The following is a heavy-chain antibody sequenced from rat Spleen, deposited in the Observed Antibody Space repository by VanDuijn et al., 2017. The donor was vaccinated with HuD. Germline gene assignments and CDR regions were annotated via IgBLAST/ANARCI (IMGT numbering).Heavy chain of an antibody. J-gene: IGHJ4*01. CDR1: GFNFNDYW. V-gene: IGHV4-2*01. D-gene: IGHD1-2*01. Sequence: EVKLVESGGGLVQPGRSLKLSCAASGFNFNDYWMGWVRQAPGKGLEWIGEINKDSSTINYTPSLKDKFTISRDNAQNTLYLQMSKLGSEDTAIYYCARGEGGLWDYYYSSYVMDAWGQGASVTVSS. CDR3: ARGEGGLWDYYYSSYVMDA. CDR2: INKDSSTI.